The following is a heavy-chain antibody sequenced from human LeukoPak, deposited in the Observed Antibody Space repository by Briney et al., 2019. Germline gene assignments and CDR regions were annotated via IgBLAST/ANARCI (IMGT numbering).Heavy chain of an antibody. D-gene: IGHD1-26*01. CDR3: ARGSEVGGTEKNALDI. J-gene: IGHJ3*02. CDR2: INPKSVDT. V-gene: IGHV1-2*02. CDR1: GYTFTDYH. Sequence: ASVKVSCKTSGYTFTDYHIHWVRQAPGQGLEWMGWINPKSVDTRYAQNFQDRVTMTRDTSITTAYMELSGLRSDDTALYYCARGSEVGGTEKNALDIWGQGTMATVSS.